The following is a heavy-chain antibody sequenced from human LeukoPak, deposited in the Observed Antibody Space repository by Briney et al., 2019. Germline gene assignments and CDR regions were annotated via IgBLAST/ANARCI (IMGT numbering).Heavy chain of an antibody. Sequence: GASVKVSCKASGYTFTSYGISWVRQAPGQGLEWMGWISAYNGNTNYAQKLQGRVTMTTDTSTSTAYMELRSLRSDDTAVYYCAREEGLSYYYGSGSASDYWGQGTLVTVSS. CDR1: GYTFTSYG. D-gene: IGHD3-10*01. CDR3: AREEGLSYYYGSGSASDY. CDR2: ISAYNGNT. V-gene: IGHV1-18*01. J-gene: IGHJ4*02.